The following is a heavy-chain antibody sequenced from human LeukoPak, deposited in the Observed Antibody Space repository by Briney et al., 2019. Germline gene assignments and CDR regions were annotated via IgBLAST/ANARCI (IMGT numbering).Heavy chain of an antibody. V-gene: IGHV1-46*01. CDR3: ARGGSDIVGATAPGY. Sequence: ASVKISCKASGYTFTSYYVHWVRQAPGQGLDWMVIINPIGAITNYAQKFQGRVTMTSDTSTSTVYMELSSLRSEDTAVYYCARGGSDIVGATAPGYWGQGTLVTVSS. CDR2: INPIGAIT. D-gene: IGHD1-26*01. CDR1: GYTFTSYY. J-gene: IGHJ4*02.